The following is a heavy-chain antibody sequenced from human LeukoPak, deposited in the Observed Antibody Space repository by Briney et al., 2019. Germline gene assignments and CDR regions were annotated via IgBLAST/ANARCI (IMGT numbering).Heavy chain of an antibody. D-gene: IGHD1-26*01. CDR3: ARGYRGLPDFEY. CDR1: GDSISTLY. V-gene: IGHV4-4*07. CDR2: FYTSGSA. Sequence: SSETLSLTCTVFGDSISTLYWSWIRQPAGKGLEWIGRFYTSGSANYNASLKSRVTMSVDTSKNQFFLKLSSVTAADTAVYYCARGYRGLPDFEYWGQGTLVTVSS. J-gene: IGHJ4*02.